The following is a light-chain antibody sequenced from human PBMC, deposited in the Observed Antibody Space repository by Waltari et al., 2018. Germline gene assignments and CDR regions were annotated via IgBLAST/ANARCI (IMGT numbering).Light chain of an antibody. J-gene: IGKJ1*01. Sequence: AIRVTQSPSPLSASTGDRVTITCRASLDIRTYLGWYQQKPGKAPKLLRSAVSILQSGVPSRFSGSGSGTDFALHIQNLQSEDFATYYCQQYYAFPRTFGQGTRVEV. CDR3: QQYYAFPRT. CDR1: LDIRTY. V-gene: IGKV1-8*01. CDR2: AVS.